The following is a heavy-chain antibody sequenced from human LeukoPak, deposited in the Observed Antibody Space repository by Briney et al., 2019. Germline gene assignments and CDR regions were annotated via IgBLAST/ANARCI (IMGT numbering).Heavy chain of an antibody. V-gene: IGHV4-4*07. CDR2: IYTSGST. Sequence: SETLSLTCTVSGASISSYYWSWIRQSAGKGLEWIGLIYTSGSTNYNPSLKSRVTISVDTSKNQFSLKLSSVTAADTAVYYCARDSGTTGEVKFDPWGQGTLVTVSS. D-gene: IGHD3-10*01. J-gene: IGHJ5*02. CDR3: ARDSGTTGEVKFDP. CDR1: GASISSYY.